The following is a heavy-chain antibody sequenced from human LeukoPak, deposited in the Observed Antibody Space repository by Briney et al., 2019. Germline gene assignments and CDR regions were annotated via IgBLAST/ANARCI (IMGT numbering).Heavy chain of an antibody. J-gene: IGHJ4*02. V-gene: IGHV4-59*01. CDR1: GDSISIYY. CDR3: SRGLYDTSAYYVD. CDR2: IYYNGRT. D-gene: IGHD3-3*01. Sequence: PSETLSLTCTVSGDSISIYYWSWIRQPPGKGLEWIGYIYYNGRTNYNPSLGSRITVSMDTSRNQFSLKLSSVTAADTAVYYCSRGLYDTSAYYVDWGQGTLVTVSS.